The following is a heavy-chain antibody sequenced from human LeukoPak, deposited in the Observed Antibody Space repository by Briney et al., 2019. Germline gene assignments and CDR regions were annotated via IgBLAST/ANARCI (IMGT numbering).Heavy chain of an antibody. CDR1: GFTFSYYG. D-gene: IGHD3-3*01. V-gene: IGHV3-30*02. CDR3: AKDPTHYLLDRGSTSYFDY. Sequence: GGSLRLSCAASGFTFSYYGMHWVRQAPGKGLEGVAFMRYDGSIKYYVDSVKGRFTISRDNSNNMLFLQMNSLTAEDTAVYFCAKDPTHYLLDRGSTSYFDYWGQGTLVTVSS. CDR2: MRYDGSIK. J-gene: IGHJ4*02.